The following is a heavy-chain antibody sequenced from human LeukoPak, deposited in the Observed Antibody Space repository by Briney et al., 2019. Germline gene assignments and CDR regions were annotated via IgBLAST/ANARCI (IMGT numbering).Heavy chain of an antibody. CDR2: IYPGDSDT. CDR1: GYSFTSYW. D-gene: IGHD2-15*01. J-gene: IGHJ4*02. CDR3: ARGRYCSGGTCYFDN. Sequence: ESLKISCKGSGYSFTSYWIGWVRQMPGKGLEWMGIIYPGDSDTRYSPSFQGQVTISADKSISTAYLQWSSLKASDTAMYYCARGRYCSGGTCYFDNWGQGTLVIVSS. V-gene: IGHV5-51*01.